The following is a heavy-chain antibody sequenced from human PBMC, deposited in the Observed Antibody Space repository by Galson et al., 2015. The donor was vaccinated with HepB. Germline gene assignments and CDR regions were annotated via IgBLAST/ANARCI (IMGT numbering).Heavy chain of an antibody. D-gene: IGHD3-16*02. CDR1: GYTFTSYG. CDR3: ARDLGDYVWGSYPLREDDY. Sequence: SVKVSCKASGYTFTSYGISWVRQAPGQGLEWMGWISAYNGNTNYAQKLQGRVTMTTDTSTSTAYMELRSLRSDDTAVYYCARDLGDYVWGSYPLREDDYWGQGTLVTVSS. CDR2: ISAYNGNT. J-gene: IGHJ4*02. V-gene: IGHV1-18*04.